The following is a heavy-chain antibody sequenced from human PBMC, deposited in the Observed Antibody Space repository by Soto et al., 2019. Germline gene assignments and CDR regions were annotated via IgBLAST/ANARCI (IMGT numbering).Heavy chain of an antibody. D-gene: IGHD3-10*02. CDR2: IKTKADAGTT. J-gene: IGHJ5*02. CDR3: TTDGATIFFDP. Sequence: QLVESGGGLVKPGGSLRLSCAASGFTFKNAWMSWARQAPGKGLEWVGRIKTKADAGTTDYAAPVKGRFTISRDDSKNTLYLQMNSLKNEDTALYFCTTDGATIFFDPRGQGTLVTVSS. V-gene: IGHV3-15*01. CDR1: GFTFKNAW.